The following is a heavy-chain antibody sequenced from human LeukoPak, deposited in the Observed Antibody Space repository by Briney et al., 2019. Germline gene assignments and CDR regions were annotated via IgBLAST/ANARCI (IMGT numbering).Heavy chain of an antibody. D-gene: IGHD6-6*01. CDR3: ARSNIATRRGDNWFDP. V-gene: IGHV1-24*01. J-gene: IGHJ5*02. Sequence: ASVKVSCKVSGYXLTEXSXXXXRXXXXXGXXXXGXXDPEDGETIYAQKFQGRVTMTRDTSISTAYMELSSLRSDDTAVYYCARSNIATRRGDNWFDPWGQGTLVTVSS. CDR2: XDPEDGET. CDR1: GYXLTEXS.